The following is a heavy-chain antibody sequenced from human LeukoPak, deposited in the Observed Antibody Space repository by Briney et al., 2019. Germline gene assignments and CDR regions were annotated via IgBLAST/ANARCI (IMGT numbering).Heavy chain of an antibody. J-gene: IGHJ6*02. CDR3: ARGRLGEQQLVLYYYGMDV. V-gene: IGHV4-4*02. Sequence: PSGTLSLTCTVSGDSINSLDLWSWVRQPPGKGLEWIGEINHSGSTNYNPSLKSRVTISVDTSKNQFSLKLSSVTAADTAVYYCARGRLGEQQLVLYYYGMDVWGQGTTVTVSS. CDR2: INHSGST. D-gene: IGHD6-13*01. CDR1: GDSINSLDL.